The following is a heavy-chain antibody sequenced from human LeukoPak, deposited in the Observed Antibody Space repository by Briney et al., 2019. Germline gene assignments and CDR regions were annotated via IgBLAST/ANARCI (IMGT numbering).Heavy chain of an antibody. D-gene: IGHD3-22*01. Sequence: GRSLRLSCAASGFTFDDYAMHWVRHAPGKGLEWVSGISWNSGSIVYADSVKGRFPLSRHNAKNSLYLQMNSLRAEDTAVYYCATEYYYDSSGRPYDYWGQGTLVTVSS. J-gene: IGHJ4*02. V-gene: IGHV3-9*01. CDR1: GFTFDDYA. CDR2: ISWNSGSI. CDR3: ATEYYYDSSGRPYDY.